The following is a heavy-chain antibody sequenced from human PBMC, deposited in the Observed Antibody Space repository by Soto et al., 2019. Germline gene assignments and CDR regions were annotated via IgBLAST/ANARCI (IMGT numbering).Heavy chain of an antibody. CDR2: INHSGST. CDR1: GGSFSGYY. J-gene: IGHJ4*02. V-gene: IGHV4-34*01. Sequence: QVHLQQWGAGQLKPSETLSLTCAVYGGSFSGYYWSWIRQPPGKGLEWIGEINHSGSTNYSPSLKSRVAISVDTCKNQFSLKLSSVTAAETAVYYCAAFHVLLGFGESPNRHFQYWGQGTLVTVSS. CDR3: AAFHVLLGFGESPNRHFQY. D-gene: IGHD3-10*01.